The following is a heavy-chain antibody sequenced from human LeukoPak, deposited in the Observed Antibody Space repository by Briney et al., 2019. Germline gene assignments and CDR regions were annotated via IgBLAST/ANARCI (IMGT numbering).Heavy chain of an antibody. CDR2: IYPGDSDT. CDR3: ASSYCSGTSCYYLSHFDY. J-gene: IGHJ4*02. CDR1: GYSFTSYW. D-gene: IGHD2-2*01. V-gene: IGHV5-51*01. Sequence: GESLKISCKGSGYSFTSYWIGWVRQMPGKGLEGMGIIYPGDSDTRYSPSFQGQVTISADKSISTAHLQWSSLKASDTAMYYCASSYCSGTSCYYLSHFDYWGQGTLVTVSS.